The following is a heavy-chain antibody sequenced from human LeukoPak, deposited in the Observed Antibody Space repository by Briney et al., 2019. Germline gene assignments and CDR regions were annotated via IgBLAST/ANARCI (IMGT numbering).Heavy chain of an antibody. CDR1: GGSISSYY. D-gene: IGHD1-1*01. V-gene: IGHV4-4*07. CDR2: IYTSGST. Sequence: SETLSLTCTVSGGSISSYYWSLIRQPAGKGLEWIGRIYTSGSTNYIPSLKSRVTISVDTSKNQFSLKLSSVTAADTAVYYCARDFRDDLDAFDIWGQGTMVTVSS. J-gene: IGHJ3*02. CDR3: ARDFRDDLDAFDI.